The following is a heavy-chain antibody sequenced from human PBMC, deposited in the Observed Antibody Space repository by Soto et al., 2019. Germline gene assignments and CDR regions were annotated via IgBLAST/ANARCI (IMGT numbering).Heavy chain of an antibody. V-gene: IGHV1-69*13. CDR2: IIPIFGTA. J-gene: IGHJ3*02. CDR3: ARTVEIVATITPPCAFDS. D-gene: IGHD5-12*01. Sequence: GASVKVSCKASGGTFSSYAISWVRQAPGQGLEWMGGIIPIFGTANYAQKFQGRVTITADESTSTAYMELSSLRSEDTAVYYCARTVEIVATITPPCAFDSWGQGTMVTVSS. CDR1: GGTFSSYA.